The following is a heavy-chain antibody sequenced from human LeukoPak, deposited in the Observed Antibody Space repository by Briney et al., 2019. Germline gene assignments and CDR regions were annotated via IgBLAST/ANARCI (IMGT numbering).Heavy chain of an antibody. CDR1: GYSFTSYW. CDR2: IYPGDSDT. Sequence: GESLKISCKGSGYSFTSYWIGWVRQMPGKGLEWMRIIYPGDSDTRYSPSFQGQVTISADKSISTAYLQWSSLKASDTAMYYCARHLGELFSDNWFDPRGQGTLVTVSS. V-gene: IGHV5-51*01. D-gene: IGHD3-10*01. CDR3: ARHLGELFSDNWFDP. J-gene: IGHJ5*02.